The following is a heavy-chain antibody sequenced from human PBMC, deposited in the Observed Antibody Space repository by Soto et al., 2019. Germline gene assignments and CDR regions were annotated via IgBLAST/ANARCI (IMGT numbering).Heavy chain of an antibody. CDR2: IYHSGST. J-gene: IGHJ4*02. CDR3: ATESSGSSPLHFNY. D-gene: IGHD3-22*01. V-gene: IGHV4-30-4*01. Sequence: QVQLQESGPGLVKPSQTLSLSRTVSGDSVSSGDYYWSWIRQPPGKGLEWIGYIYHSGSTYYNPSLTSRLTMSLDKSENQFSLKLSSVTAADTAIYYCATESSGSSPLHFNYWGQGTRVTVSS. CDR1: GDSVSSGDYY.